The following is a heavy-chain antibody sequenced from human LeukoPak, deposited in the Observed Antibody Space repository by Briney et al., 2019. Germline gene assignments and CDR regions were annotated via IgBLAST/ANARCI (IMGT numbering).Heavy chain of an antibody. CDR3: ARDPVGGPSCIHDK. Sequence: GASVKVSCKASGYIFNNYGISWVRQAPGQGLEWMGWISAYNDNTHYAQKFQDRVTMTTDTSTSTANMELRSPRSDDTAVYYRARDPVGGPSCIHDKWGQGTLVTVSS. V-gene: IGHV1-18*01. CDR1: GYIFNNYG. D-gene: IGHD2-15*01. J-gene: IGHJ4*02. CDR2: ISAYNDNT.